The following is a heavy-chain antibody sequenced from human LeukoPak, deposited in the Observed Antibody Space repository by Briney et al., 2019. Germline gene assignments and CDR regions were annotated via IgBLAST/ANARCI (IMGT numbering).Heavy chain of an antibody. CDR3: ARRRPGFFALDI. Sequence: GGSLRLSCAASGFTFSNYWMYWVRQGPGKGLVWVSRINSDGSSIAYADSVKGGVVISRDNDRNTLYLQINSLRVEDTAVYYCARRRPGFFALDIWGLGTLVSVSS. V-gene: IGHV3-74*01. CDR1: GFTFSNYW. CDR2: INSDGSSI. J-gene: IGHJ3*02.